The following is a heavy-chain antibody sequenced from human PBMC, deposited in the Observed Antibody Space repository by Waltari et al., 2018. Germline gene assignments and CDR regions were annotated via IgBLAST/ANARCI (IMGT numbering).Heavy chain of an antibody. CDR3: AMVGHCSGGSCPNDAFDT. CDR1: LYSISNGYS. J-gene: IGHJ3*02. Sequence: QVQLQESGPGLAKPSATLSLTCTVSLYSISNGYSWGWIRQPPGKGLDWMASIYQTGSTYYSPSLRRRVSISIDTSMSQLSLRLSSVTAADTADYYCAMVGHCSGGSCPNDAFDTWGPGTSVTV. D-gene: IGHD2-15*01. V-gene: IGHV4-38-2*02. CDR2: IYQTGST.